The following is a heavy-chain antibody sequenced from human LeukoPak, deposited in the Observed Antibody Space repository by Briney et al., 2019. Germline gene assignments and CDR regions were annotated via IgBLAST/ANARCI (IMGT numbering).Heavy chain of an antibody. Sequence: SETLSLTCTVSGGSISSHYWSWIRQPPREGLEWIGYIYYSENTNYNPSPKSRVSMSVDTSKNHFSLNLISATAADTAVYYCARHYYDTSSGYFYFDYWGQGILVTVSS. V-gene: IGHV4-59*11. CDR2: IYYSENT. J-gene: IGHJ4*02. CDR1: GGSISSHY. D-gene: IGHD3-22*01. CDR3: ARHYYDTSSGYFYFDY.